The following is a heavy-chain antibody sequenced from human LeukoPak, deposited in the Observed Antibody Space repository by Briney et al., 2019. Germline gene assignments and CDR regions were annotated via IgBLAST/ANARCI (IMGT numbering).Heavy chain of an antibody. V-gene: IGHV3-74*01. Sequence: GGSLRLSCAASGFTVTSNWIHWVRQAPGKGLVWVSRIDDAGSGTSYADSVKGRFTISRDTAKNTVYLQMNSLRVDDTAVYYCATVFDLWGQGTLVTASS. CDR2: IDDAGSGT. J-gene: IGHJ4*02. CDR1: GFTVTSNW. CDR3: ATVFDL.